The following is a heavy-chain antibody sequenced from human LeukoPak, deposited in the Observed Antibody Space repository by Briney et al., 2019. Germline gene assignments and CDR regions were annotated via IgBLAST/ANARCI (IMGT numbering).Heavy chain of an antibody. D-gene: IGHD3-3*01. V-gene: IGHV4-39*01. CDR1: GGSISTYY. CDR3: ARHYYDFWSGYYGPWFDP. J-gene: IGHJ5*02. CDR2: IYYSAST. Sequence: SETLSLTCTVSGGSISTYYWGWLRQPPGKGLEWIGSIYYSASTYYNPSLKSRVTISVDTSKNQFSLKLSSVTAADTAVYYCARHYYDFWSGYYGPWFDPWGQGTLVTVSS.